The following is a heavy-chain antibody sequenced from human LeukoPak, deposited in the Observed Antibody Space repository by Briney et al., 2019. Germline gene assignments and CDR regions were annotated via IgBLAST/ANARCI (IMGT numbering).Heavy chain of an antibody. CDR2: ISHIGST. Sequence: SETLSLTCSVSGDSITGHYLTWIRQPPGNGLEWIGYISHIGSTNYNPSLKSRVTISVDTSKNQFSLKLTSVTVADTALYYCARDRISINALDMWGRGTMVTVSS. CDR1: GDSITGHY. V-gene: IGHV4-59*11. D-gene: IGHD1-14*01. J-gene: IGHJ3*02. CDR3: ARDRISINALDM.